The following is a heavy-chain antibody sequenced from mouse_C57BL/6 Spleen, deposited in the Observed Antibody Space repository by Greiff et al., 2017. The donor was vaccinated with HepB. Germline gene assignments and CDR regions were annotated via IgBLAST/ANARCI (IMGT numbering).Heavy chain of an antibody. CDR3: ARGGPYYSNYLYYYAMDY. V-gene: IGHV1-52*01. Sequence: QVQLQQPGAELVRPGSSVKLSCKASGYTFTSYWMHWVKQRPIQGLEWIGNIDPSDSEKHYNQKFKDKATLTVDKSSSTAYMQLSSLTSEDSAVYYCARGGPYYSNYLYYYAMDYWGQGTSVTVSS. CDR2: IDPSDSEK. D-gene: IGHD2-5*01. CDR1: GYTFTSYW. J-gene: IGHJ4*01.